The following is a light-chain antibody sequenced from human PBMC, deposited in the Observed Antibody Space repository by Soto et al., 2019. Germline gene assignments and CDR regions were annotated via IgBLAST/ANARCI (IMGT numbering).Light chain of an antibody. Sequence: QSALTQPASMSGSPGQSITISCTGTSSDVGGYNYVYWYQQYPGKAPTLMIYDVTYRPSGVSNRFSGSKSANTASLTISGLQAEDEADYYCSSYTSSSAYVFGTGTKLTVL. CDR2: DVT. V-gene: IGLV2-14*03. CDR1: SSDVGGYNY. J-gene: IGLJ1*01. CDR3: SSYTSSSAYV.